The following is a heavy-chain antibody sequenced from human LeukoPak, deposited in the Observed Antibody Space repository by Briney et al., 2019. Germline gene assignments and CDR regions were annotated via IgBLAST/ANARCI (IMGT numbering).Heavy chain of an antibody. D-gene: IGHD3/OR15-3a*01. J-gene: IGHJ6*03. V-gene: IGHV4-38-2*02. CDR3: ARGDWYYYYYYMDV. CDR2: IHHSGST. Sequence: SETLSLTCTVSGYSISSGSYWGWIRQPPGKGLEWIGSIHHSGSTYYNPSLKSRVTISVDTSKNQFSLKLSSVTAADTAVYYCARGDWYYYYYYMDVRGKGTTVTISS. CDR1: GYSISSGSY.